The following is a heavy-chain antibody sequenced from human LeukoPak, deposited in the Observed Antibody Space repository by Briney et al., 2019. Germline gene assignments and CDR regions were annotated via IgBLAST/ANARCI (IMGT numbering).Heavy chain of an antibody. V-gene: IGHV7-4-1*02. Sequence: GASVKVSCKASGYTFTSHAMNWVRRAPGQGLEWMGWINTNTGNPTYAQGFTGRFVFSLDTSVNTAYLQISSLKAEDSAVYYCARWPSFGVLDDWGRGTLVTVSS. D-gene: IGHD3-3*01. CDR3: ARWPSFGVLDD. CDR1: GYTFTSHA. J-gene: IGHJ4*02. CDR2: INTNTGNP.